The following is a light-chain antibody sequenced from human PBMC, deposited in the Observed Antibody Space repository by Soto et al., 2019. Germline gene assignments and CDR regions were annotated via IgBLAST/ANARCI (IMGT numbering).Light chain of an antibody. CDR1: QSVSSN. V-gene: IGKV3-15*01. Sequence: EIVMTQSPATLSVSPGGGATLSCRASQSVSSNLAWYQQKPGQAPRLLIYGASTRATGFPARFSGSGSGTELTLTISSLQSEDFAVYYCQQYKNWPLTFGGGTRVEIK. J-gene: IGKJ4*01. CDR3: QQYKNWPLT. CDR2: GAS.